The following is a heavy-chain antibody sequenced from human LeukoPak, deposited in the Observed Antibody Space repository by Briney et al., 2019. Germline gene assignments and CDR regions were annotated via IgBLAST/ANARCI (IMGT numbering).Heavy chain of an antibody. CDR2: INPSGGST. D-gene: IGHD1-14*01. V-gene: IGHV1-46*01. J-gene: IGHJ4*02. Sequence: ASVKVSCKASGYTFTSYYMHWVRQAPGQGLEWMGIINPSGGSTSYAQKFQGRVTMTRDTSTSTVYMELSSLRSEDTAVYYCARDQRYDPEPFSLDYWGQGTLVTVSS. CDR1: GYTFTSYY. CDR3: ARDQRYDPEPFSLDY.